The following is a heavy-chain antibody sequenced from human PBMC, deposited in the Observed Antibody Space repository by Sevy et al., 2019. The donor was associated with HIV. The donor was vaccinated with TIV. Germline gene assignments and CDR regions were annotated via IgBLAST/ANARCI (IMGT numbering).Heavy chain of an antibody. J-gene: IGHJ3*02. CDR1: AYSVSSAYS. V-gene: IGHV4-38-2*01. CDR2: IYQSGNT. Sequence: SETLSLTCAVSAYSVSSAYSWGWIRQPPGKGLEWIGNIYQSGNTYYNPSLKSRVTISADTSNNQFSLRLTSVTAAETAGYYCGRFGRLLSISGDGFEIWGQGAMVTVSS. D-gene: IGHD3-9*01. CDR3: GRFGRLLSISGDGFEI.